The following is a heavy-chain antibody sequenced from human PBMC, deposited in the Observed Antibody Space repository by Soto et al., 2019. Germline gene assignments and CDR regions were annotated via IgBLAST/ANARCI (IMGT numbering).Heavy chain of an antibody. CDR3: ARDGIAAAGTGGFDS. CDR2: IIAYNANT. D-gene: IGHD6-13*01. Sequence: ASVKVSCKASGCTFSSYAISWVRQAPGQGLEWMGWIIAYNANTNYAQKFQGRVTMPTDTSTSTAYMELRSLRSDDTAVYYCARDGIAAAGTGGFDSWGQGTLVTVSS. V-gene: IGHV1-18*01. CDR1: GCTFSSYA. J-gene: IGHJ4*02.